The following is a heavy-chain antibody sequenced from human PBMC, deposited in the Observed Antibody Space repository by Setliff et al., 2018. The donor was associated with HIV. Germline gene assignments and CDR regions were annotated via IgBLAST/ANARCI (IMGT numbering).Heavy chain of an antibody. CDR1: GGSIKYGDYY. CDR2: IHYSGST. CDR3: ARGTGAQFGYYFDY. Sequence: SETLSLTCTVPGGSIKYGDYYWTWIRQSPGKGLEWIGYIHYSGSTDYNPSLKSRSSISINKSKKQFFLRLNSVAAADTAVYYCARGTGAQFGYYFDYWARGPWSPSPQ. D-gene: IGHD3-10*01. V-gene: IGHV4-31*03. J-gene: IGHJ4*02.